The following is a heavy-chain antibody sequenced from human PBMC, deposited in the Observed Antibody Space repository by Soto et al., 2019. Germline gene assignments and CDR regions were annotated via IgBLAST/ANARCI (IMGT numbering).Heavy chain of an antibody. V-gene: IGHV3-21*01. CDR3: AREMDTLGSY. CDR2: ISSSSSYI. J-gene: IGHJ4*02. Sequence: GGSLRLSCAASGFTFSSSAMNWVRQAPGKGLEWVSAISSSSSYIYYADSVKRRFTISRDNAKNSLYLQMNSLRAEDTAVYYCAREMDTLGSYWGQGTLVTVSS. CDR1: GFTFSSSA. D-gene: IGHD5-18*01.